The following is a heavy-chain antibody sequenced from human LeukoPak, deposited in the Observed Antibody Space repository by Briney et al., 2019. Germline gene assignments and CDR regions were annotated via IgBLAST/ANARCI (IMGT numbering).Heavy chain of an antibody. CDR3: ARGIVVPAARFDP. V-gene: IGHV4-59*01. Sequence: SETLSLTCTVSGGSISSYYWSWIRQPPGKGLEWIGYIYYSGSTNYNPSLKSRVTISVDTSKNQFSLKLSSVTAVDTAVYCCARGIVVPAARFDPWGQGTLVTVSS. CDR1: GGSISSYY. D-gene: IGHD2-2*01. CDR2: IYYSGST. J-gene: IGHJ5*02.